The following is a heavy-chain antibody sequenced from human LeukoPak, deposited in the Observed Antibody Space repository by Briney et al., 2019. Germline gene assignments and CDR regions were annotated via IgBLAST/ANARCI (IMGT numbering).Heavy chain of an antibody. D-gene: IGHD5-24*01. Sequence: PGGSLRLSCAASGFTFSNAWMSWVRQAPGKGLEWVGHIKSKTDGGTTDYAAPVKGRFTISRDDSKNTLYLQMNSLKTEDTAVYYCTTDPAEDGYNSVWGQGTLVTVSS. V-gene: IGHV3-15*01. J-gene: IGHJ4*02. CDR2: IKSKTDGGTT. CDR1: GFTFSNAW. CDR3: TTDPAEDGYNSV.